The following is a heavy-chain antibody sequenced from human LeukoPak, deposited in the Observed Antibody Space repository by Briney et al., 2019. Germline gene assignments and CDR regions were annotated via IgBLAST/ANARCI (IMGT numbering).Heavy chain of an antibody. D-gene: IGHD3-16*01. CDR3: ARNFGVNAFDI. J-gene: IGHJ3*02. Sequence: SETLSLTCTVSGGSISSYYWSWIRQPPGKGLEGIGYIYYSGSTNYNPSLKSRVTISVDTSKNQFSLKLSSVTAADTAVYYCARNFGVNAFDIWGQGTMVTVSS. CDR1: GGSISSYY. V-gene: IGHV4-59*08. CDR2: IYYSGST.